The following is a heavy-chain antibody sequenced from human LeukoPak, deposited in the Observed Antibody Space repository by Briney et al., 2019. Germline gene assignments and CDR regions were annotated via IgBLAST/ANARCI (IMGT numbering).Heavy chain of an antibody. CDR2: ISSSSSTI. Sequence: HPGGSLRLSCAASGFTFSSYSMNWVRQAPGKGLEWVSYISSSSSTIYYADSVKGRFTISRDNAKNSLYLQMNSLRAEDTAVYYCARGVYGSGSYLFYFDYWGQGTLVTVSS. D-gene: IGHD3-10*01. CDR3: ARGVYGSGSYLFYFDY. V-gene: IGHV3-48*01. J-gene: IGHJ4*02. CDR1: GFTFSSYS.